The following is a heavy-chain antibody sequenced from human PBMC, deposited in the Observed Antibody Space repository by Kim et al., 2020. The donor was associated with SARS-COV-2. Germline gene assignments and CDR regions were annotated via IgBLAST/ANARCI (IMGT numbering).Heavy chain of an antibody. CDR3: AKAWRWYPNLDS. J-gene: IGHJ4*02. D-gene: IGHD2-15*01. V-gene: IGHV3-23*01. Sequence: FYAASEEGRCTISRDNSKNTLCLQMNSLGAEDTAIYYCAKAWRWYPNLDSWGQGTLVTVSS.